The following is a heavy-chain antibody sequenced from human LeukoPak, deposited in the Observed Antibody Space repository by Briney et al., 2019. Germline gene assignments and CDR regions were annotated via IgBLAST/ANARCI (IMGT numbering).Heavy chain of an antibody. J-gene: IGHJ6*02. Sequence: SETLSLTCTVSGGSISSYYWSWIRQPAGKGLEWIGRIYTSGSTNYNPSLKSRVTISVDTSKNQFSLKLSSVTAADTAVCYCARALNSPRYYYYGMDVWGQGTTVTVSS. CDR2: IYTSGST. V-gene: IGHV4-4*07. CDR3: ARALNSPRYYYYGMDV. CDR1: GGSISSYY.